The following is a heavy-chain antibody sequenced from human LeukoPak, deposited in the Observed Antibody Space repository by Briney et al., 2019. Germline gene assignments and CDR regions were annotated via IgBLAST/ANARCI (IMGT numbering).Heavy chain of an antibody. CDR2: ISGSGGRI. D-gene: IGHD1-26*01. Sequence: GGSLRLSCAASGFTFSSYAMSWVRQAPGKGMEWVSAISGSGGRIYYGASVKGRFTISRDNSKNTLNLQMNSLRAEDTAVYYCATSKYSGSYWGQGTLVTVSS. V-gene: IGHV3-23*01. J-gene: IGHJ4*02. CDR3: ATSKYSGSY. CDR1: GFTFSSYA.